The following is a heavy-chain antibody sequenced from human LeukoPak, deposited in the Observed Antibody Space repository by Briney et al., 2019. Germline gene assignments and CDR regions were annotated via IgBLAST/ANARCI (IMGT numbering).Heavy chain of an antibody. CDR3: ARQSSYYCYYMDV. CDR1: DGSISSYY. Sequence: SETLSLTCTVSDGSISSYYWSWIRQPPGKGLEWIGYIYYSGSTNYNPSLKSRVTISVDTSKNQFSLKLSSVTAADTAVYYCARQSSYYCYYMDVWGKGTTVTVSS. V-gene: IGHV4-59*01. CDR2: IYYSGST. J-gene: IGHJ6*03.